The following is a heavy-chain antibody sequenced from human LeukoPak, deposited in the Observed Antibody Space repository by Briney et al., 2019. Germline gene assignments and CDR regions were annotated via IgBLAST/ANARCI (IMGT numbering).Heavy chain of an antibody. D-gene: IGHD2-15*01. CDR3: ARGGSGPSGFDY. CDR1: GGSISSYY. Sequence: PSETLSLTCTVSGGSISSYYWSWIRQPPGKGLEWIGYIYYSGSTNYNPSLKSRVTISVDTSKNQFSLKLSSVTAADTAVYYCARGGSGPSGFDYWGQGTLVTVSS. CDR2: IYYSGST. J-gene: IGHJ4*02. V-gene: IGHV4-59*01.